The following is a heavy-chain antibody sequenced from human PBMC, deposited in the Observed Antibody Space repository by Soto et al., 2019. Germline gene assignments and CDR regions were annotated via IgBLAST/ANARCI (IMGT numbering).Heavy chain of an antibody. V-gene: IGHV5-51*01. CDR1: GYTFTNYW. J-gene: IGHJ4*02. CDR3: ARCVFLTRIGFYIDY. Sequence: GESLKISCQGSGYTFTNYWIGWVRQRPGKGLEWMGIVYPNDSDARYTPSFQGRVTISADKSIKTAYLHWSRLEASDTAIYYCARCVFLTRIGFYIDYWGLGTLVTVSS. D-gene: IGHD3-9*01. CDR2: VYPNDSDA.